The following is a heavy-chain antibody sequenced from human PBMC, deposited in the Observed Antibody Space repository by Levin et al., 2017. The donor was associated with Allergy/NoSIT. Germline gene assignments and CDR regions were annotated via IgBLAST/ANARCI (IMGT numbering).Heavy chain of an antibody. CDR2: IIPFLALA. CDR3: LIAVRPPYY. V-gene: IGHV1-69*02. Sequence: KAGGSLRLSCTASGGTFSNYTITWVRQAPGQGLEWMGRIIPFLALANYAQKFQGRVTITADKSTSTAYMELSSLRSEDTAVYYCLIAVRPPYYWGQGTLVTVSS. CDR1: GGTFSNYT. D-gene: IGHD6-6*01. J-gene: IGHJ4*02.